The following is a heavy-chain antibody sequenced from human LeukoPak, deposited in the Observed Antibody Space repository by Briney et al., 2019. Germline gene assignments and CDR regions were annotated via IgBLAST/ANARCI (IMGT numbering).Heavy chain of an antibody. J-gene: IGHJ4*02. V-gene: IGHV4-59*01. CDR3: ARLTGYSRGNDRQPFDY. CDR2: IYYSGST. Sequence: PSETLSLTCTVSGGSISSYYWSWIRQPPGKGLEWIGYIYYSGSTNYNPSLKSRVTISVDTSKNQFSLKLSSVTAADTAVYYCARLTGYSRGNDRQPFDYWGQGTLVTVSS. CDR1: GGSISSYY. D-gene: IGHD3-9*01.